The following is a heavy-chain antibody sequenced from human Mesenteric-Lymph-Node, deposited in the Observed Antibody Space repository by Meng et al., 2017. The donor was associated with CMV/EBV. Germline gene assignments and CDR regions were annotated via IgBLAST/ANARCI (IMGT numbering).Heavy chain of an antibody. CDR1: GYTFTSYA. V-gene: IGHV1-18*04. Sequence: ASVKVSCKASGYTFTSYAINWVRLAPGQGLEWLGWISAYNGNTNYAQNFQGRVTMTTDTSTTTAYMELRTLRSDDTAVYYCARDVHSSSGAYFYYYGMDVWGQGTTVTVSS. J-gene: IGHJ6*02. CDR2: ISAYNGNT. CDR3: ARDVHSSSGAYFYYYGMDV. D-gene: IGHD6-6*01.